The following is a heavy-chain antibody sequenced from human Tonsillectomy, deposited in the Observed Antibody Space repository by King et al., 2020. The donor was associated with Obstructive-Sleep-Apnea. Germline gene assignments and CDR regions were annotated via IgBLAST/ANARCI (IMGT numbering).Heavy chain of an antibody. Sequence: VQLVESGGGVVQPGRSLRLSCAASGFTFSGYAMHWVRQVPGKGLEWVATISYNGKNIYYEDSVKGRFTISRDNSKNTLDLQMNSLRVDDTADYFCARADFQLGTLGYFDLWGRGTLVTVSS. CDR3: ARADFQLGTLGYFDL. V-gene: IGHV3-30*04. CDR2: ISYNGKNI. D-gene: IGHD1-1*01. J-gene: IGHJ2*01. CDR1: GFTFSGYA.